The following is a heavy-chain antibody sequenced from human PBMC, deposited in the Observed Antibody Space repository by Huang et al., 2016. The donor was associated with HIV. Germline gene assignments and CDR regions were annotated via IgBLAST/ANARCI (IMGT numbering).Heavy chain of an antibody. Sequence: EVQLVESGGGLVQPGGSLRLSCAASGFTFSSYWRHWVRQVPGKGLGWVAHIKSDGSSTSYVDSVKGRFTIARDNAKNTLYLQMNSLRAEDTAVYYCARGSRQGKYYYGSGTAYWGQGTLVTVSS. CDR2: IKSDGSST. CDR1: GFTFSSYW. D-gene: IGHD3-10*01. J-gene: IGHJ4*02. CDR3: ARGSRQGKYYYGSGTAY. V-gene: IGHV3-74*01.